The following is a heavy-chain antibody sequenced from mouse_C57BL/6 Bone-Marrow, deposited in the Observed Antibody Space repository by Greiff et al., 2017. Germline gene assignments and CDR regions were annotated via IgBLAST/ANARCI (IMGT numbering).Heavy chain of an antibody. Sequence: QVQLQQPGAELVKPGASVKLSCKASGYTFTSYWMHWVKQRPGQGLEWIGMIHPNSGSTNYNEKFKSKATLTVDKSSSTAYMQLSSLTSEDSAVYYCARGLLLRFYAMDYWGQGTSVTVSS. CDR2: IHPNSGST. CDR3: ARGLLLRFYAMDY. V-gene: IGHV1-64*01. J-gene: IGHJ4*01. CDR1: GYTFTSYW. D-gene: IGHD1-1*01.